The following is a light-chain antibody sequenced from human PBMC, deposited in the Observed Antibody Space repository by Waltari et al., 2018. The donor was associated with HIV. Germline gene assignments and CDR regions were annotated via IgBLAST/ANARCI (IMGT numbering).Light chain of an antibody. CDR3: SSYTRSISVA. J-gene: IGLJ2*01. CDR1: SAAVGGSTL. V-gene: IGLV2-14*01. Sequence: SALTPPAPASASPGQSTPLPCTGTSAAVGGSTLVSWYHHPSGAAPKLIIVADSAPPSGVSSRFSASKTGNTATLTITGLLPDDEADYYCSSYTRSISVAFGGGTRVTV. CDR2: ADS.